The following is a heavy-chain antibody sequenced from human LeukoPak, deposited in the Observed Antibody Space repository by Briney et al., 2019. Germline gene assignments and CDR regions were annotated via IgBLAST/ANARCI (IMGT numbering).Heavy chain of an antibody. Sequence: PSETLSLTCTVSGGPISVDYWNWIRQAPGKGLEWIGYIYYTGRTKYNPSLASRLTISIDTSKNQFSLKLSSVTAADTAVYYCARDGGSIVVVVAGANWFDPWGRGTLVTVSS. CDR3: ARDGGSIVVVVAGANWFDP. CDR1: GGPISVDY. CDR2: IYYTGRT. V-gene: IGHV4-4*08. D-gene: IGHD2-15*01. J-gene: IGHJ5*02.